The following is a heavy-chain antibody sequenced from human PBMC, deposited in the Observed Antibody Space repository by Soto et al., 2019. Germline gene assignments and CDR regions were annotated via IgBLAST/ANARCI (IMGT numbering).Heavy chain of an antibody. J-gene: IGHJ6*02. V-gene: IGHV1-18*01. Sequence: ASVKVSCKASGYTFTSYGISWVRQAPGQGLEWMGWISAYNGNTNYAQKLQGRVTMTTDTSTSTAYMELRSLRSDDTAVYYCARAPPIVVVPAAMDYYYGMDVWGQGTTVTSP. CDR3: ARAPPIVVVPAAMDYYYGMDV. CDR2: ISAYNGNT. D-gene: IGHD2-2*01. CDR1: GYTFTSYG.